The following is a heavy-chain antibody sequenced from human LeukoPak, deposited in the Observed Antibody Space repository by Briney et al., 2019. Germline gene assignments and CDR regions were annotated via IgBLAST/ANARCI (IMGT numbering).Heavy chain of an antibody. D-gene: IGHD5-24*01. Sequence: SQTLSLTCAISGDSVSSKSVAWNWIRQSPSRGLEWLGRTYYRSNDYAVSVKSRITIDPDTSKNQFSLQLNSVTPEDTAVYYCARGQFSAFDIWGRGTMVIVSS. CDR3: ARGQFSAFDI. CDR2: TYYRSN. J-gene: IGHJ3*02. CDR1: GDSVSSKSVA. V-gene: IGHV6-1*01.